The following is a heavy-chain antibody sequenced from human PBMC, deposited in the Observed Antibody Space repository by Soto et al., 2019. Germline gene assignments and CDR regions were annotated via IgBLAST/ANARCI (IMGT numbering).Heavy chain of an antibody. CDR1: GYTFTSYG. J-gene: IGHJ4*02. CDR2: ISAYNGNT. Sequence: QVHLVQSGADVKIPGASVKVSCKASGYTFTSYGIIWVRQAPGQGLEWMGWISAYNGNTNYAQKLQGRVTLTTDTSTGTAYMELRSLRSDDTALYYCARIAVIGGRFFDYWGQGTLVTVSS. D-gene: IGHD6-19*01. CDR3: ARIAVIGGRFFDY. V-gene: IGHV1-18*01.